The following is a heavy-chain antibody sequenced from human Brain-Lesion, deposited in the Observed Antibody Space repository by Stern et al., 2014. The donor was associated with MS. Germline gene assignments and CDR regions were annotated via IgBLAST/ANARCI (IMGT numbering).Heavy chain of an antibody. V-gene: IGHV4-61*02. Sequence: QVQLVQSGPGLVKPSQTLSLTCTVSGGSISSGSDYWSWIRQPVGKGLEWIGRIHASGSAFYNPSLKSRFTISTDTSMNQFSLELNSATAADTAIYYCASGYRIFDYWGQGILVTVSS. CDR2: IHASGSA. D-gene: IGHD5-18*01. CDR3: ASGYRIFDY. CDR1: GGSISSGSDY. J-gene: IGHJ4*02.